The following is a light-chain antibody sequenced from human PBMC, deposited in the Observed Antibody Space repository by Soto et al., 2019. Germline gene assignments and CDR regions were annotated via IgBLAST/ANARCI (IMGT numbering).Light chain of an antibody. CDR2: GAS. V-gene: IGKV3-20*01. CDR3: QQYGSAPGIT. J-gene: IGKJ5*01. CDR1: QSVSSSY. Sequence: EIVLTQSPGTLSLSPGERATLSCRASQSVSSSYLAWYQQKPGQAPRLLIYGASSRATGIPDRFSGSGSGTDFTLTISRLEPEAFAVYYCQQYGSAPGITFGQGTRREIK.